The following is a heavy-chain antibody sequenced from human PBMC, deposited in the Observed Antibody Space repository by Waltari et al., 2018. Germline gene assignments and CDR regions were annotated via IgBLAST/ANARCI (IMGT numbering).Heavy chain of an antibody. CDR3: AKVVYVLSTVTVGFDY. V-gene: IGHV1-46*01. CDR2: INPSGGST. J-gene: IGHJ4*02. D-gene: IGHD4-17*01. Sequence: QVQLVQSGAEVKKPGASVKVSCKASGYTFTSYYMHWVRQAPGQGLEWMGIINPSGGSTSYAQKFQGRVTMTRDTSTSTVYMELSSLRSEDTAVYYCAKVVYVLSTVTVGFDYWGQGTLVTVSS. CDR1: GYTFTSYY.